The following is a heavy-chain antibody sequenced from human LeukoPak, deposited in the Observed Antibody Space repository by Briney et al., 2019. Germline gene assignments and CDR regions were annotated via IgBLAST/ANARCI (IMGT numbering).Heavy chain of an antibody. D-gene: IGHD4-17*01. V-gene: IGHV3-48*04. J-gene: IGHJ4*02. CDR2: ISSRSSIL. Sequence: GGSLRLSCSASGFPFSIYSMNWVRQAPGKGPEWISYISSRSSILYYADSVNGRFTISRDDAKNSLYLQMSGLRVEDTAVYYCARESASPPVTFDYWGLGTLVTVSS. CDR3: ARESASPPVTFDY. CDR1: GFPFSIYS.